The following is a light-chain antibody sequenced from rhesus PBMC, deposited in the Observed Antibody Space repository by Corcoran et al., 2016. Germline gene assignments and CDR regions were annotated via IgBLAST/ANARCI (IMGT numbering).Light chain of an antibody. Sequence: DIQMTQSPSSLSASVGDIVTITCRASQGIINDLAWYQQKPGETPKLLIYEASSLQSGIPSRFRGSGSGTDFTLTISSLQPEDFATYYCQHYYNSPLTFGGGTKVEIK. CDR2: EAS. CDR1: QGIIND. J-gene: IGKJ4*01. CDR3: QHYYNSPLT. V-gene: IGKV1-18*01.